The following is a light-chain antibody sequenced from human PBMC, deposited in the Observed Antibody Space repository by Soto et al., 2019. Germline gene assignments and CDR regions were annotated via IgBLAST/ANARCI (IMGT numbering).Light chain of an antibody. CDR2: EVS. V-gene: IGLV2-14*01. Sequence: QSALTQPASVSGSPGESITISCTGTSSDVGGYNYVSWYQQHPGKAPKLMIYEVSNRPSGVSKRFSGSKSGNTASLTISGLQAEDEADYYCSSYTSSSTLVVFGGGTKVTVL. J-gene: IGLJ2*01. CDR1: SSDVGGYNY. CDR3: SSYTSSSTLVV.